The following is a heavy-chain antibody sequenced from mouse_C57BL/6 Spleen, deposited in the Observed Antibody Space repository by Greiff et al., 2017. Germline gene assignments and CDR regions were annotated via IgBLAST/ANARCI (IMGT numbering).Heavy chain of an antibody. CDR2: ISSGSSTI. D-gene: IGHD2-1*01. V-gene: IGHV5-17*01. CDR3: ARPLLHNYLQGWYFDV. Sequence: EVMLVESGGGLVKPGGSLKLSCAASGFTFSDYGMHWVRQAPEKGLEWVAYISSGSSTIYYADTVKGRFTISRDNAKNTLFLQMTSLRSEDTAMYYCARPLLHNYLQGWYFDVWGTGTTVTVSS. CDR1: GFTFSDYG. J-gene: IGHJ1*03.